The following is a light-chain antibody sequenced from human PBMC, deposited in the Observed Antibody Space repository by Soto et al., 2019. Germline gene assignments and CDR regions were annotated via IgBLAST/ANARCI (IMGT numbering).Light chain of an antibody. CDR3: SSYSSGSTLYV. CDR2: EAS. J-gene: IGLJ1*01. Sequence: QSVMTQPASVSGSPGQSITISCTGTSSDIGESNYVSRYQQHPGRAPRLLIYEASYRPSGVSHRFSGSKFGNTASLTISGLQAEDEADYHCSSYSSGSTLYVFGTGPKVTVL. CDR1: SSDIGESNY. V-gene: IGLV2-14*01.